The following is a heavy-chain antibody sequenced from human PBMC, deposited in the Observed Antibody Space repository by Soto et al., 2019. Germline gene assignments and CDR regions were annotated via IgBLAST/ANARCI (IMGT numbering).Heavy chain of an antibody. CDR1: GGSFSGYT. V-gene: IGHV4-34*01. CDR3: ARGSDYTSSFDY. Sequence: VQLQQWGAGLLTPSETMSLTCAVYGGSFSGYTWIWIRQPPGKGLEWIGEINHSGTTNHNPSLKRRVIISVETSKKQFSLRLTSVTAADTAVYYCARGSDYTSSFDYWGQGTLVTVYS. D-gene: IGHD3-16*01. CDR2: INHSGTT. J-gene: IGHJ4*02.